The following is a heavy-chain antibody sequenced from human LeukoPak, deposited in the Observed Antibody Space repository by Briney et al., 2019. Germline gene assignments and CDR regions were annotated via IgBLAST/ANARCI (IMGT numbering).Heavy chain of an antibody. D-gene: IGHD3-3*01. CDR3: ARDQYDTWSRRGNFDS. CDR1: GFTFGKYW. Sequence: GGSLRLSCVASGFTFGKYWMSWARQAPGKGLEWVANIKLDGSEKNYVDSVKGRFTISRDNTKNSLYLQMNSLRVEDTAVFYCARDQYDTWSRRGNFDSWGQGTLVIVSS. J-gene: IGHJ4*02. CDR2: IKLDGSEK. V-gene: IGHV3-7*03.